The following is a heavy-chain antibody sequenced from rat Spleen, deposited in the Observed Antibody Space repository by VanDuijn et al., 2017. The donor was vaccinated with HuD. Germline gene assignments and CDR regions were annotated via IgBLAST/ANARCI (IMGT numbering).Heavy chain of an antibody. CDR3: ARYEPYYWYFDF. V-gene: IGHV3-1*01. J-gene: IGHJ1*01. CDR1: GYSITSNY. Sequence: EVQLQESGPGLVKPSQSLSLTCSVTGYSITSNYWGWIRKFPGNKMEWMGYISYSGSTSYNPSLKSRISITRDTSKNQFFLQLNSVTTEDTATYYCARYEPYYWYFDFWGPGTMVTVSS. CDR2: ISYSGST.